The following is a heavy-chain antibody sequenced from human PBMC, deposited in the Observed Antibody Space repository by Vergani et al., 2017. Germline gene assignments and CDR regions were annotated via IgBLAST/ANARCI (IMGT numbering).Heavy chain of an antibody. J-gene: IGHJ5*02. CDR2: IIPIFGTA. CDR1: GGTFSTYA. D-gene: IGHD3-22*01. CDR3: ARAHKPYYYDSNGYYLWFDP. V-gene: IGHV1-69*01. Sequence: QVQLVQSGAEVKKSGSSVKVSCKASGGTFSTYAVSWVRQAPGQGLEWMGGIIPIFGTAKYAQKFQGRVTITADESTSTAYMELSSLRSEDTAVYYCARAHKPYYYDSNGYYLWFDPWGQGTLVTVSS.